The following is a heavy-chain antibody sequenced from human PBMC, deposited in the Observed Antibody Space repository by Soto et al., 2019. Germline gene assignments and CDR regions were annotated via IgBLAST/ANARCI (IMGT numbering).Heavy chain of an antibody. J-gene: IGHJ4*02. CDR1: VGPIIPYY. V-gene: IGHV4-4*07. CDR3: ARGGMVIIPTATAFDY. Sequence: SETLSLTCSFSVGPIIPYYWSWIRQPAGKGLEWIGRIYASGSTNYNPSLKSRVTMSVATSKNQFSLKLTSVTAADTATYYCARGGMVIIPTATAFDYWGQGTLVTVSS. D-gene: IGHD1-1*01. CDR2: IYASGST.